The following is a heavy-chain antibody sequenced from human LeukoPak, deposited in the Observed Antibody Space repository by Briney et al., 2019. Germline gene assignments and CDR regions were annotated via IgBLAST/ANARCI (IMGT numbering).Heavy chain of an antibody. CDR3: ARDGTYGDYADWYFDL. V-gene: IGHV3-48*03. CDR2: ISSSGSTI. D-gene: IGHD4-17*01. Sequence: GGSLRLSCAASGFTFSSYEMNWVRQAPGKGLEWVSYISSSGSTIYYADSVKGRFTISRDNAKNSLYLQMNSLRAEDTAVYYCARDGTYGDYADWYFDLWGRGTLVTVSS. CDR1: GFTFSSYE. J-gene: IGHJ2*01.